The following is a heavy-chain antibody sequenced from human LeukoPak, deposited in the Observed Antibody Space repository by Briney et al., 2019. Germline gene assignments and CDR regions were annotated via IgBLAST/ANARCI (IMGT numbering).Heavy chain of an antibody. CDR2: IKSKTDDGTT. CDR3: AKRGVEMATIYYMDV. J-gene: IGHJ6*03. CDR1: GFTFNKAW. D-gene: IGHD5-24*01. V-gene: IGHV3-15*01. Sequence: GGSLRLSCAASGFTFNKAWMSWVRQAPGKGLEWVGRIKSKTDDGTTDYAAPVKGRFTISRDDLKETLYLQMNSLRDEDTAVYYCAKRGVEMATIYYMDVWGKGTAVT.